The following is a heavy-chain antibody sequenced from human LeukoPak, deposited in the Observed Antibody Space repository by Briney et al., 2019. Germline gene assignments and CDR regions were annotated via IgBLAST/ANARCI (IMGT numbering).Heavy chain of an antibody. Sequence: GRSLRLSCAASGFTFSSYGMHWVRQAPGEGLEWVAVISYDGSNKYYADSVKGRFTISRDNSKNTLYLQMNSLRAEDTAVYYCAKASEYDFWSGYYPYWGQGTLVTVSS. J-gene: IGHJ4*02. D-gene: IGHD3-3*01. V-gene: IGHV3-30*18. CDR1: GFTFSSYG. CDR2: ISYDGSNK. CDR3: AKASEYDFWSGYYPY.